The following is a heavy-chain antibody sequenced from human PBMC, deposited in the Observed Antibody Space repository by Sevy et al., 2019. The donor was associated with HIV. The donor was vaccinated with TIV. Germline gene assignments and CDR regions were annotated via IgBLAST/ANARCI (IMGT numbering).Heavy chain of an antibody. CDR2: ISYDGINK. D-gene: IGHD3-9*01. CDR3: AKDFTGFYGMDV. V-gene: IGHV3-30*18. CDR1: GLSVTNNG. Sequence: GGSLRLSCEVSGLSVTNNGMQWVRQAPGKGLEWVAVISYDGINKYYGDSVKGRFIISRDRSKNTLYLQMNILRIEDTAVYYCAKDFTGFYGMDVWGQGTTFTVSS. J-gene: IGHJ6*02.